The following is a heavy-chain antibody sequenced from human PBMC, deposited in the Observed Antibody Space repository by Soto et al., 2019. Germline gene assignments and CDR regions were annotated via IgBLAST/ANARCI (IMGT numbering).Heavy chain of an antibody. D-gene: IGHD2-8*01. CDR2: IDPSDSDT. CDR1: RYTFTNNW. V-gene: IGHV5-51*01. Sequence: SPNISFLDSRYTFTNNWIAWVRQMPGKVLEWMGIIDPSDSDTRYSPSFQGQVTMSVDKSISNAYLQWNSLKASDTAMYFCARADTHCSNGVCSMAWFDPWGQGTPVTVSS. J-gene: IGHJ5*02. CDR3: ARADTHCSNGVCSMAWFDP.